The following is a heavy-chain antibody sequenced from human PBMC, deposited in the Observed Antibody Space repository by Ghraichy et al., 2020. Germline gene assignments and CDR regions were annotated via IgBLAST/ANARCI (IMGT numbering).Heavy chain of an antibody. D-gene: IGHD6-19*01. Sequence: ASVKVSCKASGYTFTTYGISWVRQAPGQGLEWMGWISGYSGNTNYAQKLQGRVTMTTDTSTTTAYMELRSLRSDDTAVYYCARRLAVAGTEHKSYYFGMDVWGQGTTVTVSS. CDR3: ARRLAVAGTEHKSYYFGMDV. CDR1: GYTFTTYG. J-gene: IGHJ6*02. CDR2: ISGYSGNT. V-gene: IGHV1-18*01.